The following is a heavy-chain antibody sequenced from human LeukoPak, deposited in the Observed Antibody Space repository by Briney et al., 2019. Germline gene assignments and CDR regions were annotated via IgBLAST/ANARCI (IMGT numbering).Heavy chain of an antibody. CDR3: AREWFGELYSTRVSAWNWFDP. CDR1: GYTFTGYY. Sequence: GASVKVSCKASGYTFTGYYMHWVRQAPGQGLEWMGWINPNSGGTNYAQKFQGRVAMTRDTSISTAYMELSRLRSDDTAVYYCAREWFGELYSTRVSAWNWFDPWGQGTLVTVSS. CDR2: INPNSGGT. V-gene: IGHV1-2*02. J-gene: IGHJ5*02. D-gene: IGHD3-10*01.